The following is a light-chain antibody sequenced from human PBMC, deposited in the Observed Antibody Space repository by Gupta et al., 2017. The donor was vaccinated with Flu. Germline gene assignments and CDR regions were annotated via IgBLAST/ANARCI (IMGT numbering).Light chain of an antibody. CDR3: QQYNNWPPLT. CDR1: QSVSSN. CDR2: GAS. Sequence: EIVMTQSPATLSVSPGERDTLSCRASQSVSSNLAWYQQKPGQAPRLLIYGASTRATGIPARFSGSGPGTEFTLTISSLQSEDFAVYYCQQYNNWPPLTFGGGTKVEIK. V-gene: IGKV3-15*01. J-gene: IGKJ4*01.